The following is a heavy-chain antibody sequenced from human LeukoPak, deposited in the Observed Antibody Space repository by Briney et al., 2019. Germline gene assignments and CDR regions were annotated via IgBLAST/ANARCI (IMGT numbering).Heavy chain of an antibody. CDR1: GFTFSSYA. J-gene: IGHJ6*03. D-gene: IGHD1-26*01. Sequence: AGGSLGLSCAASGFTFSSYAMSWVRQAPGKGPEWVSSITSSSSYIYYADSVKGRFTISRDNAKNSLYLQMDSLRVEDTAVYYCARDPYSGSYGPYYYYYMDVWGEGTTVTISS. CDR3: ARDPYSGSYGPYYYYYMDV. V-gene: IGHV3-21*06. CDR2: ITSSSSYI.